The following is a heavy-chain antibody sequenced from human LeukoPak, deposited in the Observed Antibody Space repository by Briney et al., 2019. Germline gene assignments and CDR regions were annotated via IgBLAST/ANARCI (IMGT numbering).Heavy chain of an antibody. CDR2: ISWSSGSI. CDR3: AKSTYYYDSSGYSHFDY. CDR1: GFTFDDYA. D-gene: IGHD3-22*01. V-gene: IGHV3-9*01. J-gene: IGHJ4*02. Sequence: GGSLRLSCAASGFTFDDYAMHWVRQAPGKGLEWASGISWSSGSIGYADSVKGRFTISRDNAKNSLYLQMNSLRAEDTALYYCAKSTYYYDSSGYSHFDYWGQGTLVTVSS.